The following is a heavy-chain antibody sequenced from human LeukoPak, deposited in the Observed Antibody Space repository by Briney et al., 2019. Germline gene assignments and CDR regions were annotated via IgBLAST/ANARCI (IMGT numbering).Heavy chain of an antibody. V-gene: IGHV4-59*01. CDR3: ARNYYGSSSPDY. D-gene: IGHD3-10*01. CDR2: IYYSGST. J-gene: IGHJ4*02. Sequence: SETLSLTCTVSGGSISSYHWSWIRQPPGKGLEWIGYIYYSGSTNYNPSLKSRVTISVDTSKNQFSLKLSSVTAADTAVYYCARNYYGSSSPDYWGQGTLVTVSS. CDR1: GGSISSYH.